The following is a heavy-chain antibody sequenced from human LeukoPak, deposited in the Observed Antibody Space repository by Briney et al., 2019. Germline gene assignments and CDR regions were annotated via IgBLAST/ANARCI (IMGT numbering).Heavy chain of an antibody. V-gene: IGHV5-51*01. J-gene: IGHJ4*02. Sequence: GESLKISCKASGYSFSSKWIGWVRQMPGKGLEFMGVIYPDDSDTRYSPSFQGQVTISADKSISTAYLRWSSLEASDSAMYYCATFGYSGYAPSDYWGQGTLVTVSS. D-gene: IGHD5-12*01. CDR1: GYSFSSKW. CDR2: IYPDDSDT. CDR3: ATFGYSGYAPSDY.